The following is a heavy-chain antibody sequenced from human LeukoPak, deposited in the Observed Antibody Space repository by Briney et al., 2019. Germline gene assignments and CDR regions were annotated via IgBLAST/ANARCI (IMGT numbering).Heavy chain of an antibody. CDR1: GASISSQY. V-gene: IGHV4-59*11. CDR2: IYNSGST. CDR3: ARRRIDSMYNWFDP. D-gene: IGHD2-21*01. J-gene: IGHJ5*02. Sequence: SETLSLTCSVSGASISSQYWTWIRQPPGKGLEWIGYIYNSGSTNYNPSLKSRVTMSVDTSKNQFSLRLTSVTAADTAVYYCARRRIDSMYNWFDPWGQGTLVIVSS.